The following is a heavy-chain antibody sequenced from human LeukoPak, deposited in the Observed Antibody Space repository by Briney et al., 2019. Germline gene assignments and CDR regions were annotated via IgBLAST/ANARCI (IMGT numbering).Heavy chain of an antibody. J-gene: IGHJ4*02. CDR2: ISGSGGST. D-gene: IGHD6-13*01. CDR1: GFTFSNYA. Sequence: GGSLRLSCAASGFTFSNYAMTWVRQAPGKGLEWVSAISGSGGSTYSADSVKGRFTISRDNSRNTLHLQMDSLRAEDTAVYYCAKGKAAAVYYFDYWGQGTLVTVSS. CDR3: AKGKAAAVYYFDY. V-gene: IGHV3-23*01.